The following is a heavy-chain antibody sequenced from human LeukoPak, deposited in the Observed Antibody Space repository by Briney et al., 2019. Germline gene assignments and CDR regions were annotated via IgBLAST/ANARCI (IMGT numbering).Heavy chain of an antibody. Sequence: GESLKISCKGSGYNFAGHWIGWVRQMPGKGLEWMGIIYPDDSDTRYSPSFQGQVIISADKSISTAYLQWSSLKAPDTAMYYCAARTLSSSWYDWGQGTLVTVSS. CDR1: GYNFAGHW. V-gene: IGHV5-51*01. D-gene: IGHD6-13*01. CDR2: IYPDDSDT. J-gene: IGHJ4*02. CDR3: AARTLSSSWYD.